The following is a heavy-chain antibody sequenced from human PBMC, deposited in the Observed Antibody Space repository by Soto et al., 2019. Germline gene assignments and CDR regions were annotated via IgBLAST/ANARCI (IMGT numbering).Heavy chain of an antibody. CDR3: AKARNITTPAHGYY. CDR2: ISGSGGST. J-gene: IGHJ4*02. Sequence: PGGSLRLSCAASGFTFSSYAVSWVRQAPGKGLEWVSAISGSGGSTYYADSVKGRFTISRDNSKNTLYLQMNSLRAEDTAVYYCAKARNITTPAHGYYWGQGTQVTVSS. V-gene: IGHV3-23*01. CDR1: GFTFSSYA. D-gene: IGHD3-10*01.